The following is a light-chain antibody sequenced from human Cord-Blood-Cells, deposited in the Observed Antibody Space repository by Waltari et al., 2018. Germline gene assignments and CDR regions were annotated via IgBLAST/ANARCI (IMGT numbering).Light chain of an antibody. CDR3: QQRSNWPPT. V-gene: IGKV3-11*01. Sequence: EIVLTQSPATLSFSPGERATLSCTASQSVSSYLAWYQQKPGQAPRLLIYEASNRATGIPARFSGSVSGADYTLTISSLVPEDCAVYYCQQRSNWPPTFGGGTKVEIK. J-gene: IGKJ4*01. CDR2: EAS. CDR1: QSVSSY.